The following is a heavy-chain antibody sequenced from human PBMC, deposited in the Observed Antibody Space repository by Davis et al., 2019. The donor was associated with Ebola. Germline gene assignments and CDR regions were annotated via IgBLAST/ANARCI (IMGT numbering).Heavy chain of an antibody. J-gene: IGHJ4*02. D-gene: IGHD4-23*01. CDR3: ASRGGVKLHTQFDY. CDR1: GFTFADYA. CDR2: ISWNSGSI. Sequence: PGGSLTLSCAASGFTFADYAMHWVRQAPGKGLEWVSGISWNSGSIGYADSVKGRFTISRDNAKNSLYLQMNSLRDEDTAVYYCASRGGVKLHTQFDYWGQGTLVTVSS. V-gene: IGHV3-9*01.